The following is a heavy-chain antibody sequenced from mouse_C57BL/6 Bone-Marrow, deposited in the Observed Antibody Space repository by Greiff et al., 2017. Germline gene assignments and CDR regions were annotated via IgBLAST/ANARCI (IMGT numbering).Heavy chain of an antibody. CDR2: IYARSGNT. CDR1: GYTFTSYG. D-gene: IGHD1-1*01. V-gene: IGHV1-81*01. CDR3: AREGGSYAMDY. J-gene: IGHJ4*01. Sequence: QVQLQQPGAELVRPGSSVKLSCKASGYTFTSYGISWVKQRTGQGLEWIGEIYARSGNTYYNEKFKGKATLTADKSSSTAYMELRSLTSEDSAVYFCAREGGSYAMDYWGQGTSVTVSS.